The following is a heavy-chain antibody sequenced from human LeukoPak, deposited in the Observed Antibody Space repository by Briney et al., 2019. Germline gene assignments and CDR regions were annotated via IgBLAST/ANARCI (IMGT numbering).Heavy chain of an antibody. CDR1: GFTFSDYN. V-gene: IGHV3-21*01. CDR2: ISRSSYYI. CDR3: ARDLSGVTGYTYGRGIDY. Sequence: GGSLRLSCAASGFTFSDYNMNWVRQAPGKGLEWVSSISRSSYYIYYTDSVKGRFTISRDNAKTSLYLQMNSLRAEDTAVYYCARDLSGVTGYTYGRGIDYWGQGTLVTVSS. D-gene: IGHD5-18*01. J-gene: IGHJ4*02.